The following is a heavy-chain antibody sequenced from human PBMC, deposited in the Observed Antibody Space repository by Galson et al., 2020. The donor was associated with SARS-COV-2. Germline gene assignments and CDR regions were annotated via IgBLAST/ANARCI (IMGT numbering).Heavy chain of an antibody. Sequence: AGSLCLSCAASGFTFSGSALHCVSQASGKGLVWVGRFSSKANSYATAYAASVKGSFTLSRDDSKNTAYLQMNSLKTEDTAVYDCTRQLDVVLWFEELQPPYYYYGMDVWGQGTTVTVPS. D-gene: IGHD3-10*01. V-gene: IGHV3-73*01. CDR2: FSSKANSYAT. J-gene: IGHJ6*02. CDR1: GFTFSGSA. CDR3: TRQLDVVLWFEELQPPYYYYGMDV.